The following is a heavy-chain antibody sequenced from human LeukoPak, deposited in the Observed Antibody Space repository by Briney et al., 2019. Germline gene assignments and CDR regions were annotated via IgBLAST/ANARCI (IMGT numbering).Heavy chain of an antibody. CDR3: ARWEWLEYFQH. J-gene: IGHJ1*01. D-gene: IGHD6-19*01. CDR2: INHSGTT. Sequence: SETLSLTCAVYGGSFSGYYWSWIRQPPGKGLEWIGEINHSGTTNYNPSLKSRVTISVDTSKNQFSLRLSSVTAADTAVYYCARWEWLEYFQHWGQGTLVTVSS. V-gene: IGHV4-34*01. CDR1: GGSFSGYY.